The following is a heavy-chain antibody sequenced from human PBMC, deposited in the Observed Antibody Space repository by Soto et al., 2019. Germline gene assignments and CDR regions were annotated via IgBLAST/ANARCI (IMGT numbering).Heavy chain of an antibody. V-gene: IGHV3-23*01. D-gene: IGHD6-13*01. CDR2: ISGSGGST. Sequence: GGSLRLSCAASGVTFISYAMSWVRQATGKGLEWVSAISGSGGSTYYADSVKGRFTTSRDNSKNTLYLQMNSLRAEDTAVYYCAKENGYSSSWFEFDYWGQGTLVTVSS. CDR1: GVTFISYA. J-gene: IGHJ4*02. CDR3: AKENGYSSSWFEFDY.